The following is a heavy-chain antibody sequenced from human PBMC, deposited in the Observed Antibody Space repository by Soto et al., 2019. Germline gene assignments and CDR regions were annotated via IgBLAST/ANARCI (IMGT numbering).Heavy chain of an antibody. Sequence: QVQLQESGPGLVKPSQTLSLTCTVSGGSISSGGYYWSWIRQHPGKGLEWIGYIYYSGSTYYNPSLKSRVTISVDTSKNQFSLKLSSVTAADTAVYYCARGYNHVWGSYRPNWFDPWGQGTLVTVSS. J-gene: IGHJ5*02. CDR2: IYYSGST. CDR3: ARGYNHVWGSYRPNWFDP. CDR1: GGSISSGGYY. V-gene: IGHV4-31*03. D-gene: IGHD3-16*02.